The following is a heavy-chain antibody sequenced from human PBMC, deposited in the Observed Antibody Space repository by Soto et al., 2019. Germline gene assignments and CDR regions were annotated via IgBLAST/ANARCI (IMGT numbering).Heavy chain of an antibody. CDR3: ARGTYYYDSSGYGTWFDY. J-gene: IGHJ4*02. D-gene: IGHD3-22*01. CDR1: GGTFSSYA. V-gene: IGHV1-69*13. Sequence: GASVKVSCKASGGTFSSYAISWVRQAPGQGLEWMGGIIPIFGTANSAQKFQGRVTITADESTSTAYMELSSLRSEDTAVYYCARGTYYYDSSGYGTWFDYWGQGTRVTVS. CDR2: IIPIFGTA.